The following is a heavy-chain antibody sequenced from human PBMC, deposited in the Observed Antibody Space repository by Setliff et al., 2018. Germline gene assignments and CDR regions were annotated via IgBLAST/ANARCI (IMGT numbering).Heavy chain of an antibody. V-gene: IGHV4-59*08. J-gene: IGHJ6*03. CDR1: GGSINNYY. CDR2: IFYSGST. CDR3: ARAISGWYSAHYYYMDV. D-gene: IGHD6-19*01. Sequence: PSETLSLTCTVSGGSINNYYWSCIRQPPGKGLEWIGYIFYSGSTNYNPSLKSRVTMSLDTSKNQFSLRLSSVTAADTAVYFCARAISGWYSAHYYYMDVWGKGTTVTVSS.